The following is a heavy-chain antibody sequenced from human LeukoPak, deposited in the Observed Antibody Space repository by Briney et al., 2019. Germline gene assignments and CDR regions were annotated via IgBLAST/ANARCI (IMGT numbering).Heavy chain of an antibody. CDR2: IYPGDSDT. J-gene: IGHJ3*02. CDR1: GYSFRRYW. Sequence: GESLKISCKGSGYSFRRYWIGWVRQMPGQGLEWMGIIYPGDSDTRYSPSFQGQVTISADKSISTAYLQWSSLKASDTAMFYCARHSRAFDIWGQGTMVTVSS. CDR3: ARHSRAFDI. V-gene: IGHV5-51*01.